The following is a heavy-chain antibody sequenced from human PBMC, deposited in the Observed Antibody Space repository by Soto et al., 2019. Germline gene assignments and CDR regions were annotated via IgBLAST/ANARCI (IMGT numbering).Heavy chain of an antibody. D-gene: IGHD4-4*01. V-gene: IGHV4-59*01. CDR2: VYYSGST. J-gene: IGHJ4*02. Sequence: PSETLSLTCNVSGGSISSYYWSWIRQPPGKGLEWIGYVYYSGSTNYNPSLKSRVTISIDTSKNQFSLKLSSVSAADTAVYYCATYANYNHYWGRGTLVTVSS. CDR3: ATYANYNHY. CDR1: GGSISSYY.